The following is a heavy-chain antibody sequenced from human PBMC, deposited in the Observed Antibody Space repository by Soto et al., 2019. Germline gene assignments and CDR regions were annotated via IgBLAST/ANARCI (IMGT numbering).Heavy chain of an antibody. CDR1: GGTFSTFG. D-gene: IGHD3-22*01. V-gene: IGHV1-69*13. Sequence: SVKVSCKASGGTFSTFGISWVRQAPGQGLEWMGGIIPFFGTARYSQKFEDRITITADESTNTVYMDLRSLTSEDTAIYYCAAAPYYYDSSDYYSFDQWGQGTLVTVSS. CDR3: AAAPYYYDSSDYYSFDQ. J-gene: IGHJ4*02. CDR2: IIPFFGTA.